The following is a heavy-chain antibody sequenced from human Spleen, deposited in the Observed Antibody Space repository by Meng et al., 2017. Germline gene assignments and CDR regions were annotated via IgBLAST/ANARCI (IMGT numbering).Heavy chain of an antibody. D-gene: IGHD5-12*01. Sequence: SETLSLTCAVSGYSISSGSQWGWIRQPPGKGLEWIGIIHHSGSTYYTPSLKSRVTISVDTSKDEFSLKLSSVTAADTALYYCARVYSGYDYGHFDFWGQGTLVTVSS. V-gene: IGHV4-38-2*01. CDR1: GYSISSGSQ. CDR2: IHHSGST. J-gene: IGHJ4*02. CDR3: ARVYSGYDYGHFDF.